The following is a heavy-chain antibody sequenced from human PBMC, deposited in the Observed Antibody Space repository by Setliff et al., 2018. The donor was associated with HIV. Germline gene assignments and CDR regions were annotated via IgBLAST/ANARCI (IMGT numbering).Heavy chain of an antibody. CDR2: IYYSGNT. Sequence: SETLSLTCTVSGGSITGYYWSWIRQPPGKGLEWIGWIYYSGNTRYNPSLKSRVTISLDTSKNRFSLQLTSVTAADTAVYYCARDLYTYYNFWSGYGEDYYYYMDVWGKGTTVTVSS. CDR1: GGSITGYY. D-gene: IGHD3-3*01. J-gene: IGHJ6*03. CDR3: ARDLYTYYNFWSGYGEDYYYYMDV. V-gene: IGHV4-59*12.